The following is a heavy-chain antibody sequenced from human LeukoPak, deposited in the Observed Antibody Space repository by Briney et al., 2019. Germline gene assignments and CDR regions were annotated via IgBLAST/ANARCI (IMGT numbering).Heavy chain of an antibody. CDR1: GFTFSRYG. CDR2: ISYDGSNK. J-gene: IGHJ6*04. Sequence: PGRSLRLSCAASGFTFSRYGMHWVRQAPGKGLEWVAVISYDGSNKYYADSVKGRFTISRDNSKNTLYLQMNSLRAEDTAVYYCANQPYYYGSGSYPGMDVWGKGTTVTVSS. V-gene: IGHV3-30*18. CDR3: ANQPYYYGSGSYPGMDV. D-gene: IGHD3-10*01.